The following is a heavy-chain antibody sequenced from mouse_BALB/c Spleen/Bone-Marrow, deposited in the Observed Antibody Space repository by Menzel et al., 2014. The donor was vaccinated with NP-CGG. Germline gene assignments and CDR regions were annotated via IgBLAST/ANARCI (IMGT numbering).Heavy chain of an antibody. Sequence: VQLQQSGAELVKPGASVKLSCTASGFNIKDTYMHWVKQRPEQDLEWIGRIDPANGNTKYDPKFQGKATITADTSSNTAYLQLSSLTSEDTAVYYCAMITTGAWFAYWGQGTLVTVSA. CDR1: GFNIKDTY. V-gene: IGHV14-3*02. D-gene: IGHD2-4*01. J-gene: IGHJ3*01. CDR2: IDPANGNT. CDR3: AMITTGAWFAY.